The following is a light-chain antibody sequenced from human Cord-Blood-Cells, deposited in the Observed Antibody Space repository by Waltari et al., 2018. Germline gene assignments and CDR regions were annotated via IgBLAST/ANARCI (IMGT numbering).Light chain of an antibody. J-gene: IGKJ1*01. CDR1: QRISSY. CDR2: AAS. Sequence: DIQMTQSPSSLSASVGDRVTITCRASQRISSYLNWYQQKPGKAPKPLIYAASSLQSWVPSRFRGSGSGTDFTLTISSLQPEGFATYYCPQSYSTPRTFGQGTKVEIK. V-gene: IGKV1-39*01. CDR3: PQSYSTPRT.